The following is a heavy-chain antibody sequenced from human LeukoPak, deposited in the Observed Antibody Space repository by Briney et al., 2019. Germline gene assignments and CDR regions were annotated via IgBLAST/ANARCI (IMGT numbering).Heavy chain of an antibody. Sequence: PGGSLRLSCAASVFSFNSYGMHWVRQAPGQGLESVAVISYDGSNKYYADSVKGRFAISRDNSKNTLYLQMNSLRAEDTAVYYCAKDGSFGFDYWGQGTLVTVSS. V-gene: IGHV3-30*18. D-gene: IGHD3-16*01. CDR3: AKDGSFGFDY. CDR2: ISYDGSNK. J-gene: IGHJ4*02. CDR1: VFSFNSYG.